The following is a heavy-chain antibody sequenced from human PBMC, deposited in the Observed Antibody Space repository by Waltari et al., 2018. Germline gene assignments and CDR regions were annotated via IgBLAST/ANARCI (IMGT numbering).Heavy chain of an antibody. Sequence: QVQLQESGPGLVKPSQTLSLPCTVSGGSISSGAYYRSWFRQPPGKGLEWIGYIYYSGSTYYNPSLKSRVTISVDTSKNQFSLKLSSVTAADTAVYYCARGGGSIAVDYWGQGTLVTVSS. V-gene: IGHV4-30-4*08. D-gene: IGHD6-13*01. J-gene: IGHJ4*02. CDR2: IYYSGST. CDR1: GGSISSGAYY. CDR3: ARGGGSIAVDY.